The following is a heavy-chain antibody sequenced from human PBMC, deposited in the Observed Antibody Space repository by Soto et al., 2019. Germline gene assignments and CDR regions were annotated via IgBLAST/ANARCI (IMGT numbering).Heavy chain of an antibody. V-gene: IGHV3-23*01. D-gene: IGHD3-10*01. Sequence: GGSLRLSCAASGFTFSSYAMSWVRQAPGKGLEWVSAISGSGGSTYYADSVKGRFTISRDNSKNTLYLQMNSLRAEDTAVYYCATRASGTYYTPSYYFDYWGQGALVTVSS. CDR1: GFTFSSYA. CDR2: ISGSGGST. J-gene: IGHJ4*02. CDR3: ATRASGTYYTPSYYFDY.